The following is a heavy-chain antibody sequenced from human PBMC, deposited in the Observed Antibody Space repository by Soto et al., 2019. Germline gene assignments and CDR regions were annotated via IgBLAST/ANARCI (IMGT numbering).Heavy chain of an antibody. CDR3: AREGVEGATFDY. J-gene: IGHJ4*02. D-gene: IGHD1-26*01. CDR2: ISYDGSNK. V-gene: IGHV3-30-3*01. Sequence: QVQLVESGGGVVQPGRSLRLSCAASGFTFSSYAMQWVRQAPGKGLEWVAVISYDGSNKYYADSVKGRFTISRDNSKNTLYLQMNSLRAEDTAVYYCAREGVEGATFDYWGQGTPVTVSS. CDR1: GFTFSSYA.